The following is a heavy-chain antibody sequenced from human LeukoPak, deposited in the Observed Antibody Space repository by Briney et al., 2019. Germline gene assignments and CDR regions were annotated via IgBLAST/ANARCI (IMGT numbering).Heavy chain of an antibody. CDR1: GFTFSRYW. V-gene: IGHV3-7*04. CDR3: ARARIDY. CDR2: IKDDGSEK. Sequence: PGGSLRLSCVGSGFTFSRYWMTWVRQAPGKGLERVANIKDDGSEKYSVDSVKGRFTISRDNAKNLLYLQMSSLRAEDTAVYYCARARIDYWGQGTLVTVSS. J-gene: IGHJ4*02. D-gene: IGHD1-14*01.